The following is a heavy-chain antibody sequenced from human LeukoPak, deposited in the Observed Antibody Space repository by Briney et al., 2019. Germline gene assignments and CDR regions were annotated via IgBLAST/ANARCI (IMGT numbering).Heavy chain of an antibody. V-gene: IGHV1-69*05. J-gene: IGHJ2*01. CDR2: IIPIFGTA. CDR3: ARETPRGNSVLPPDWYFDL. Sequence: SVKVSCKASGGTFSSYAISWVRQAPGQGLEWMGGIIPIFGTANYAQKFQGRVTITTDESTSTAYMEVSSLRSEDTAVYYCARETPRGNSVLPPDWYFDLWGRGTLVTVSS. D-gene: IGHD4-23*01. CDR1: GGTFSSYA.